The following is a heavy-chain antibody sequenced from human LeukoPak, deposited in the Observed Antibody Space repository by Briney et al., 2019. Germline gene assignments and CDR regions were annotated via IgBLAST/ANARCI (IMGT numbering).Heavy chain of an antibody. J-gene: IGHJ4*02. CDR2: IYYVGDT. CDR3: ARFTGPY. V-gene: IGHV4-39*01. Sequence: PSETLSLTCTVSGGSISSSSYYWGWIRQPPGKGPEWIGTIYYVGDTYYNPSLQSRVTISVDTSKNQFSLKLSSVTAADTAVYYCARFTGPYWGQGTLVTVSS. CDR1: GGSISSSSYY. D-gene: IGHD1-14*01.